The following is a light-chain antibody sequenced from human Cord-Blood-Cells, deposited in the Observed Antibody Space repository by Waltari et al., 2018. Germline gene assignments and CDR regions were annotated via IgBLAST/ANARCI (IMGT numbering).Light chain of an antibody. CDR2: DAS. CDR1: QSISSW. V-gene: IGKV1-5*01. CDR3: QQYNSYCT. Sequence: DIQMTQSPSTLSASVVDRVTIPCRASQSISSWLAWYQQKQGKAPKLLIYDASSLESGVPSRFSGSGSGTEFTLTISSLQPDDFATYYCQQYNSYCTFGQGTKVEIK. J-gene: IGKJ1*01.